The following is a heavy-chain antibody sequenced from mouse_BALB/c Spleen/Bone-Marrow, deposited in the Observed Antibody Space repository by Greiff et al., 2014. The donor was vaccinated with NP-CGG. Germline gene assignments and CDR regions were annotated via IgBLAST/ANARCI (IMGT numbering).Heavy chain of an antibody. V-gene: IGHV1-26*01. Sequence: VQLQQSGPDLVKPGAPVKISCKASGYSFTGYYMHWVKQSHGKSLEWIGRVNPNNGGTSYNQKFKGKAILTVDKSSSTAYMELRSLTSEDSAVYYCANGYDYYVMDYWGQGTSVTVSS. CDR3: ANGYDYYVMDY. CDR2: VNPNNGGT. CDR1: GYSFTGYY. D-gene: IGHD2-2*01. J-gene: IGHJ4*01.